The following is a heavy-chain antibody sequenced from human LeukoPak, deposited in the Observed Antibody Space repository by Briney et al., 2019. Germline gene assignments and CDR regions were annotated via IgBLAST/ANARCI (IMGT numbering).Heavy chain of an antibody. CDR3: ATYAGSYSKYFQH. V-gene: IGHV5-51*01. Sequence: TPGESLQISCKGSEYSFTNYWIGWVRQLPGKGLEWIGIIYPGDPDTRYSPSFQGQVTISADKSISTAYLQWSSLKASDTAMYFCATYAGSYSKYFQHWGQGTLVTVSS. CDR2: IYPGDPDT. J-gene: IGHJ1*01. D-gene: IGHD3-10*01. CDR1: EYSFTNYW.